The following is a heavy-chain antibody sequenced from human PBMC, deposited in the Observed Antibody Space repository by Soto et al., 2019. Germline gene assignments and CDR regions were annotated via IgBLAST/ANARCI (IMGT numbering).Heavy chain of an antibody. J-gene: IGHJ5*02. CDR2: INYSGST. Sequence: SETLSLTCAFYGGSFSGYYWSWIRQPPGKGLEWIGDINYSGSTNYNPSLKSRVTISVDTSKNQFSLMLSSVTAADTAVYYCARVDFWSGYYLDPWGQGTLVTVSS. D-gene: IGHD3-3*01. V-gene: IGHV4-34*01. CDR3: ARVDFWSGYYLDP. CDR1: GGSFSGYY.